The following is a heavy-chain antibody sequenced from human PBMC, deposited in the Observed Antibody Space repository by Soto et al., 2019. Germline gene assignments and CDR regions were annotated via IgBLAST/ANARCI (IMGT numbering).Heavy chain of an antibody. Sequence: ASVKVSCKASGYTFTSYGISWVRQAPGQGLEWMGWISAYNGNTNYAQKLQGRVTMTTDTSTSTAYMELRSLRSDDTAVYYCARVGIAARQEEDYYGMDVWGQGTTVTVSS. CDR1: GYTFTSYG. J-gene: IGHJ6*02. V-gene: IGHV1-18*01. CDR3: ARVGIAARQEEDYYGMDV. D-gene: IGHD6-6*01. CDR2: ISAYNGNT.